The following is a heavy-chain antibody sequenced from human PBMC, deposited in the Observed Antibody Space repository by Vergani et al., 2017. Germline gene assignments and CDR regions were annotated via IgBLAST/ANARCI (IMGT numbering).Heavy chain of an antibody. V-gene: IGHV3-11*01. D-gene: IGHD5-24*01. CDR1: GFTFSDYY. J-gene: IGHJ4*02. CDR3: GRGSDNYN. Sequence: QVQLVESGGGLVKPGGSLRLSCAASGFTFSDYYMSWIRQAPGRGLAWVSSISGSGLSTYYADSVKGRFSISRDNSKNTLYLQMNSLRVEDTAVYYCGRGSDNYNWGQGTLVTVSS. CDR2: ISGSGLST.